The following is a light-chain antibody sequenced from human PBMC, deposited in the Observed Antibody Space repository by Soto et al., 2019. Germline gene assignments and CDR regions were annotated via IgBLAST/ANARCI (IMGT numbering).Light chain of an antibody. V-gene: IGKV3-20*01. CDR3: QQCARSPLT. CDR1: QSVSKNY. Sequence: EIVLTQSPGTLSLSPGERATLSCRASQSVSKNYLAWYQQKPGQAPRLLIYDASSRATGIPDRFSGSGSGTDFTLTISRLEDDDFAVYYCQQCARSPLTFGEGTKVEIK. CDR2: DAS. J-gene: IGKJ1*01.